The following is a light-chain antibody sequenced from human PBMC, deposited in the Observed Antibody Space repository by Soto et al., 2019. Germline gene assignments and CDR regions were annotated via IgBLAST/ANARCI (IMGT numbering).Light chain of an antibody. CDR3: SSYTSSSTHII. Sequence: QSVLTQPASVSGSPGQSITISCTGTSSDIGGYNYVSWYQQHPGKAPKLIIYEVNSRPSGVSNRFSGSKSGNTASLTISGLQAEDEADYYCSSYTSSSTHIIFGGGTKVTVL. J-gene: IGLJ2*01. V-gene: IGLV2-14*01. CDR2: EVN. CDR1: SSDIGGYNY.